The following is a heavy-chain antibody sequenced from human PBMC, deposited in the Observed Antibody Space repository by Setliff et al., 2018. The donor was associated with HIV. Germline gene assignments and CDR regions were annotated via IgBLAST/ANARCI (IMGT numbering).Heavy chain of an antibody. CDR3: ARGGDRMQIWSRFPFDI. CDR1: GYTFNNYA. CDR2: INTNTGSP. J-gene: IGHJ3*02. V-gene: IGHV7-4-1*02. Sequence: ASVKVSCNASGYTFNNYALYWVRQAPGQGFEWMGWINTNTGSPTYAQGFTRRFVFSLDPSVRTAYLQITGLKAEDTAVYYCARGGDRMQIWSRFPFDIWGQGTMVTVSS. D-gene: IGHD3-10*01.